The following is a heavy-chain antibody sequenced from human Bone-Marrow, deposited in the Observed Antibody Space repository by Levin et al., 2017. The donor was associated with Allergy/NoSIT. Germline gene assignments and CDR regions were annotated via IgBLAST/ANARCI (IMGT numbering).Heavy chain of an antibody. D-gene: IGHD4-11*01. CDR3: ADLTTLGAFDI. CDR2: IKQDGSEK. V-gene: IGHV3-7*01. Sequence: PGGSLRLSCAASGFTFSSYWMSWVRQAPGKGLEWVANIKQDGSEKYYVDSVKGRFTISRDNAKNSLYLQMNSLRAEDTAVYYCADLTTLGAFDIWGQGTMVTVSS. CDR1: GFTFSSYW. J-gene: IGHJ3*02.